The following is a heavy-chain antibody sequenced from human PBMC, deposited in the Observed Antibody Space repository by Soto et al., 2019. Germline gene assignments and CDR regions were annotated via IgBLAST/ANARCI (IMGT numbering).Heavy chain of an antibody. Sequence: EVRLMNSGGGLVQPGESLRLSCAASGFKFSSYGMNWVRQAPGKGLEWVSYISAGSGTTNYANSVRGRFTISRDNARTSLYLQLNSLRDDDTAVYYCARGGAGRPDYWGQGTLVLVSS. CDR3: ARGGAGRPDY. V-gene: IGHV3-48*02. D-gene: IGHD6-13*01. CDR1: GFKFSSYG. CDR2: ISAGSGTT. J-gene: IGHJ4*02.